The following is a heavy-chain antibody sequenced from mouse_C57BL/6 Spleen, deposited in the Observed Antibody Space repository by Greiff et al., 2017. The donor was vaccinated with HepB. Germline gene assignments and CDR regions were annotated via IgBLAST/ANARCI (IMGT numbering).Heavy chain of an antibody. CDR2: INPSNGGT. CDR3: ARYSSGYSIVDY. V-gene: IGHV1-53*01. D-gene: IGHD3-2*02. CDR1: GYTFTSYW. Sequence: QVQLQQPGTELVKPGASVKLSCKASGYTFTSYWMHWVKQRPGQGLEWIGNINPSNGGTNYNEKFKNKATLTVDKSSSTAYMQLSSLTSEDSAVYYCARYSSGYSIVDYWGQGTTLTVSS. J-gene: IGHJ2*01.